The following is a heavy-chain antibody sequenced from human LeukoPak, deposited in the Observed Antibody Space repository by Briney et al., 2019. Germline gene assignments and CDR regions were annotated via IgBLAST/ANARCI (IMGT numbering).Heavy chain of an antibody. J-gene: IGHJ4*02. CDR3: ARDQYNVIDS. V-gene: IGHV1-3*01. D-gene: IGHD1-14*01. CDR2: INAEDGDT. Sequence: ASVKVSCKASGYRFTGYNIDWVRQAPGQRPEWMGRINAEDGDTKYSQKFQGRVTITRDTFASTSYMELSSLRSEDTAVYYCARDQYNVIDSWGQGTLVTVSS. CDR1: GYRFTGYN.